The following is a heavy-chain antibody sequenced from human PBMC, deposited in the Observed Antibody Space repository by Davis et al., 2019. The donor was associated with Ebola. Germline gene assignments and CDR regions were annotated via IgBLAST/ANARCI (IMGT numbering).Heavy chain of an antibody. V-gene: IGHV3-66*02. CDR3: ARKTYFDY. J-gene: IGHJ4*02. CDR2: IYSGGST. Sequence: GESLKISCAASGFTFSDYYMSWIRQAPGKGLEWVSVIYSGGSTYYADSVKGRFTISRDNSRNTLFLEMNSLRAEDTAVYYCARKTYFDYWGQGTLVTVSS. CDR1: GFTFSDYY.